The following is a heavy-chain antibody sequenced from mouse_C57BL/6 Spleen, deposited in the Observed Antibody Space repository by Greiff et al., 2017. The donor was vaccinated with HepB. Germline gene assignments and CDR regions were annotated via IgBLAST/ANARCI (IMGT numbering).Heavy chain of an antibody. CDR3: ARCGKYSNFYFDY. D-gene: IGHD2-5*01. V-gene: IGHV1-82*01. CDR2: IYPGDGDT. J-gene: IGHJ2*01. CDR1: GYAFSSSW. Sequence: VKLQESGPELVKPGASVKISCKASGYAFSSSWMNWVKQRPGKGLEWIGRIYPGDGDTNYNGKFKGKATLTADKSSSTAYMQLSSLTSEDSAVYFCARCGKYSNFYFDYWGQGTTLTVSS.